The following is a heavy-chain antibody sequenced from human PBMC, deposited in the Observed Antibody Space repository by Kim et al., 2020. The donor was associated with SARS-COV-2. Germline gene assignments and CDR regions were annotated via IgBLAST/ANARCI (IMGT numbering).Heavy chain of an antibody. Sequence: GGSLRLSCAASGFTFSSYSMNWVRQAPGKGLEWVSSISSSSSYIYYADSVKGRFTISRDNAKNSLYLQMNSLRAEDTAVYYCARSIAAAENWFDPWGQGTLVTVSS. CDR2: ISSSSSYI. CDR3: ARSIAAAENWFDP. J-gene: IGHJ5*02. CDR1: GFTFSSYS. V-gene: IGHV3-21*01. D-gene: IGHD6-13*01.